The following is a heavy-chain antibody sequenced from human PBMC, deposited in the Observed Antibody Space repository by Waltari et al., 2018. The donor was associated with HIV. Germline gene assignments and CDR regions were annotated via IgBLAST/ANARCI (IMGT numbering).Heavy chain of an antibody. J-gene: IGHJ4*02. D-gene: IGHD2-2*01. CDR1: GSTFTRYY. CDR3: ARDGGVVVPSDY. Sequence: QVQLVQSGAEVKKPGASVTVSCKASGSTFTRYYMHWVRQVPGQGLEWMGIINPSGGSTSYAQKFQGRVTLTRDTSTSTVYMELISLRSEDTAVYYCARDGGVVVPSDYWGQGTLVTVSS. CDR2: INPSGGST. V-gene: IGHV1-46*01.